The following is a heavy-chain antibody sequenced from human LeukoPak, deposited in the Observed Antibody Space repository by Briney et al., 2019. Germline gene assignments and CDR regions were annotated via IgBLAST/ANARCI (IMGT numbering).Heavy chain of an antibody. CDR2: IDHSGST. CDR3: ARGGGSYDTQYYFDY. V-gene: IGHV4-4*02. D-gene: IGHD1-26*01. CDR1: GGSIINSNW. J-gene: IGHJ4*02. Sequence: PSGTLSLTCAVSGGSIINSNWWSWVRQPPGKGLEWIGEIDHSGSTSYNPSLKSRVTMSVDRSQNQFSLKLSSVTAADTAVYYCARGGGSYDTQYYFDYWGQGTLVTVSS.